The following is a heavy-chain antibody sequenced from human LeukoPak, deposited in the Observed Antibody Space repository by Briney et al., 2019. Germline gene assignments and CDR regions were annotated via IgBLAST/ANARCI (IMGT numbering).Heavy chain of an antibody. CDR1: GGSISSYY. J-gene: IGHJ4*02. V-gene: IGHV4-59*01. CDR2: IYYSGST. CDR3: ARDRDDVWSGYYMPGFDY. Sequence: MPSETLSLTCTVSGGSISSYYWSWIRQPPGKGLEWIGYIYYSGSTNYNPSLKSRVTISVGTSKNQFSLKLSSVAAADTAVYYCARDRDDVWSGYYMPGFDYGGEGTGVSVSS. D-gene: IGHD3-3*01.